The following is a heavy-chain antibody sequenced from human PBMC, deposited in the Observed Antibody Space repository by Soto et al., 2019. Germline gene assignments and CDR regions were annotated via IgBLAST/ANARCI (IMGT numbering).Heavy chain of an antibody. CDR3: ARERRGSSHFDF. V-gene: IGHV4-59*02. J-gene: IGHJ4*02. CDR1: GGSVTSYY. Sequence: SETLSLTCTVSGGSVTSYYWNWIRHPPGQGLEWIGYIYSSGSTNYNPSLKSRLTISVDTSKNQFSLRLSSVTPADTAVYYCARERRGSSHFDFWGQGTLVTVSS. D-gene: IGHD2-15*01. CDR2: IYSSGST.